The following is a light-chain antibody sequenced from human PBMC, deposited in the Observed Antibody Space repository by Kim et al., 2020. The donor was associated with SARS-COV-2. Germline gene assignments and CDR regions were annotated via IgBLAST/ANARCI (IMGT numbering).Light chain of an antibody. CDR1: SSDVGGYNY. CDR3: CSYAGSYTYV. CDR2: DVS. V-gene: IGLV2-11*01. Sequence: GQSVTISCTGTSSDVGGYNYVSWYPQHPGKAPQLMIYDVSKRPSGVPDRFSGSKSGNPASLTISGLQAEDEADYYCCSYAGSYTYVFGTGTKVTVL. J-gene: IGLJ1*01.